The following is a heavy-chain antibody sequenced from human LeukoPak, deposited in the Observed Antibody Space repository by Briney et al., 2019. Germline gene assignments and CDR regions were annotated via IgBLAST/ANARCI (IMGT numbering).Heavy chain of an antibody. V-gene: IGHV4-34*01. Sequence: SETLSLTCAVYGGSFSGYYWSWIRQPPGKGLEWIGEMNHSGSTNYNPSLKSRVTISVDTSKNQFSLKLSSVTAADTAVYYCARVAVRFLEWTQYYYYMDVWGKGTTVTVSS. CDR3: ARVAVRFLEWTQYYYYMDV. J-gene: IGHJ6*03. D-gene: IGHD3-3*01. CDR2: MNHSGST. CDR1: GGSFSGYY.